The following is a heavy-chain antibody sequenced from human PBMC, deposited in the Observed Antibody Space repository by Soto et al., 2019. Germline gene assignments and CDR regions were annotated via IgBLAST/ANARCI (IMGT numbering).Heavy chain of an antibody. D-gene: IGHD1-1*01. Sequence: QVQVVQSGAEVKKPGASVKVSCKASGHTCSTYALHWVRQAPGKGLAWMGWINGGNGHTRYSQKFKDRVTISRETPESTADMELSGLRSADTAVYCCARAKGMEENYYYYGMDVWGQVTTGTVS. CDR2: INGGNGHT. J-gene: IGHJ6*02. CDR3: ARAKGMEENYYYYGMDV. CDR1: GHTCSTYA. V-gene: IGHV1-3*01.